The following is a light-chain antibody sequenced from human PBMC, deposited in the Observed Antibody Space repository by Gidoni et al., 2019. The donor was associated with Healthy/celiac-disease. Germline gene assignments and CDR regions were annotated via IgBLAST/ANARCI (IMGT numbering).Light chain of an antibody. CDR2: ASS. Sequence: DIQMTQSPSSLSASVGDRVTITCRASQSMSSYLNWYQQKPGKAPKLLIYASSRLKRGVPSRFSGSGSGTDFTFTISSLQPEDFAIYYCQQSYSTPQRTFGQGTKVEIK. CDR3: QQSYSTPQRT. CDR1: QSMSSY. V-gene: IGKV1-39*01. J-gene: IGKJ1*01.